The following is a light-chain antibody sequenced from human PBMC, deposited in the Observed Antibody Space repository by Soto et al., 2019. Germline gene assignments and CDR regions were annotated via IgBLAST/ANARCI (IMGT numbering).Light chain of an antibody. V-gene: IGKV1-5*01. CDR2: DAS. CDR3: QQYNSFWT. Sequence: DIQMTQSPSTLSAFVGDRVTITCRASQSISSWLAWYQQKPGKAPKLLIYDASYLESGVPSRFSGSGSGTEFTLTISSLQPDDLATYYCQQYNSFWTFGQGTKVEI. J-gene: IGKJ1*01. CDR1: QSISSW.